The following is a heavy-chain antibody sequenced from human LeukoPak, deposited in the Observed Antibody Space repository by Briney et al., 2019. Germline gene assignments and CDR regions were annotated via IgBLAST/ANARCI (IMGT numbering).Heavy chain of an antibody. J-gene: IGHJ4*02. Sequence: PSETLSLTCTVSGGSVSSGTYYWSWIRQPPGKGLECIGYISYSGSTNSNPSLKSRVTISVDTSKNQFSLKLSSVTAADTAVYYCARSGDFWSGYYPLFDYWGQGTLVTVSS. CDR1: GGSVSSGTYY. CDR3: ARSGDFWSGYYPLFDY. D-gene: IGHD3-3*01. CDR2: ISYSGST. V-gene: IGHV4-61*01.